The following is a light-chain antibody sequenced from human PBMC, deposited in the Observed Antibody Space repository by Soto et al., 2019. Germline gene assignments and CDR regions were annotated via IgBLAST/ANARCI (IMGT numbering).Light chain of an antibody. Sequence: QSVLTQPPSVSGAPGQRVTISCSGSDSNIGARYDVHWYQQLPGTAPKLLIYSNTNRPSGVPDRFSGSKSGTSASLAITGLQADDEADYYCQSYDNNRRCDVFGTGTKVTVL. CDR2: SNT. CDR1: DSNIGARYD. J-gene: IGLJ1*01. CDR3: QSYDNNRRCDV. V-gene: IGLV1-40*01.